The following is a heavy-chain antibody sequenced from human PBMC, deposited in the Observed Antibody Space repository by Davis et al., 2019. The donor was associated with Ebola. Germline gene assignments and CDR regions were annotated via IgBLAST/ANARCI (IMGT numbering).Heavy chain of an antibody. V-gene: IGHV3-23*01. CDR1: GFTFSSYA. CDR2: ISGSGGST. Sequence: GESLKISCAASGFTFSSYAMSWVRQAPGKGLEWVSAISGSGGSTYYADSVKGKFTISRDDSKNTAYLQMNSLKTEDTAVYYCSGSYRGFDYWGQGTLVTVSS. CDR3: SGSYRGFDY. D-gene: IGHD1-26*01. J-gene: IGHJ4*02.